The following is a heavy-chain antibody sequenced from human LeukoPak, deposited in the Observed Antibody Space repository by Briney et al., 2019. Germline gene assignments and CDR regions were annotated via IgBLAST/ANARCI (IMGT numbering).Heavy chain of an antibody. CDR2: IYHSGST. D-gene: IGHD4-23*01. Sequence: SETLSLTCAVYGGSFSDYYWGWIRQPPGKGLEWIGEIYHSGSTNYNPSLKSRVTISVDTTKNQFSLKLTSVTAADTAVYYCARSAYGGTIDYWGQGTLVTVSS. J-gene: IGHJ4*02. V-gene: IGHV4-34*01. CDR3: ARSAYGGTIDY. CDR1: GGSFSDYY.